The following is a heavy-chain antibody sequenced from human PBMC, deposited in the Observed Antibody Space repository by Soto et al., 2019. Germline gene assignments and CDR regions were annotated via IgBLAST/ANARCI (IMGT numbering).Heavy chain of an antibody. CDR1: GYTFTSYD. V-gene: IGHV1-18*01. Sequence: QVQLVQSGAEVKKPGASVKVSCKVSGYTFTSYDINWVRQAPGQGLEWMGWIKTYNGNTNYAQKLQGRVTMTTDTSTSTAYMELRSQRTDDTAVYYCARLVAAPREVPDYWGQGTLVTVSS. CDR2: IKTYNGNT. J-gene: IGHJ4*02. D-gene: IGHD1-26*01. CDR3: ARLVAAPREVPDY.